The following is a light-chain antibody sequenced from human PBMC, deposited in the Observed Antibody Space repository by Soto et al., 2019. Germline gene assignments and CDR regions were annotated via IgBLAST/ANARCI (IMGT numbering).Light chain of an antibody. CDR1: QSLSRS. J-gene: IGKJ4*01. CDR3: QHRANWPPT. V-gene: IGKV3-11*01. Sequence: EIVLTQSPATLSLSPGERATLSCRASQSLSRSLAWYQQKPGQAPRLLIYDASNRATGIPARFSGSGSGTDFTLTISSLEPEDFALYYCQHRANWPPTFGGGTKVEIK. CDR2: DAS.